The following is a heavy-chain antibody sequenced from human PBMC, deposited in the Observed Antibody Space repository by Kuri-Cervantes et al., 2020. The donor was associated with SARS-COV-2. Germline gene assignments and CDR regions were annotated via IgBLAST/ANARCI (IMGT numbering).Heavy chain of an antibody. V-gene: IGHV1-69*13. Sequence: SVKVSCKTSGGTFSSYAISWVRQAPGQGPEWMGGITPIFHTTNYPQKLQGRVTITADESASTAYMELSSLRSEDKAVYYWAGADGGFRPYYYYGMDVWGQGTTVTVSS. CDR1: GGTFSSYA. CDR3: AGADGGFRPYYYYGMDV. J-gene: IGHJ6*02. D-gene: IGHD6-6*01. CDR2: ITPIFHTT.